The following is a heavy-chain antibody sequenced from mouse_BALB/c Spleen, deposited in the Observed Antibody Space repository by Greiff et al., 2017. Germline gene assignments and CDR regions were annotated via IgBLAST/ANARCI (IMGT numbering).Heavy chain of an antibody. CDR2: INPDSSTI. Sequence: EVKLLESGGGLVQPGGSLKLSCAASGFDFSRYWMSWVRQAPGKGLEWIGEINPDSSTINYTPSLKDKFIISRDNAKNTLYLQMSKVRSEDTALYYCARPNSLLRRYAMDYWGQGTSVTVSS. CDR1: GFDFSRYW. CDR3: ARPNSLLRRYAMDY. J-gene: IGHJ4*01. V-gene: IGHV4-1*02. D-gene: IGHD1-2*01.